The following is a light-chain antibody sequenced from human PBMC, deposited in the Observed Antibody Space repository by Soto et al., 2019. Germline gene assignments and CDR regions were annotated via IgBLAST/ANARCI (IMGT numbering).Light chain of an antibody. J-gene: IGKJ5*01. V-gene: IGKV3-15*01. CDR1: QSVSIH. Sequence: ETVMTQSPGTLSVSLGERATLSCRASQSVSIHLAWYQQKPGQAPRLLIYDTSTRATGIPARFSGSGSGTEFTLTISSRQSEDFAVYYCQQYSNWPPLTFGQGTRLEIK. CDR3: QQYSNWPPLT. CDR2: DTS.